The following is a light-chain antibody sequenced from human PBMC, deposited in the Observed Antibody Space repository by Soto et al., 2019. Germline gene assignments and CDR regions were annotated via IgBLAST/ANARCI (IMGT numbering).Light chain of an antibody. CDR1: QSVLYNSNNKNY. CDR3: QQHFSTPYT. CDR2: WAS. Sequence: DIVMTRSPDSLAVSLGERATLHCTSRQSVLYNSNNKNYLAWYQQKPGQRPKLLIYWASTRASGVPERFSGSGSGADFTLTISSLQPEDVAVYYCQQHFSTPYTFGQGTKVEIK. J-gene: IGKJ2*01. V-gene: IGKV4-1*01.